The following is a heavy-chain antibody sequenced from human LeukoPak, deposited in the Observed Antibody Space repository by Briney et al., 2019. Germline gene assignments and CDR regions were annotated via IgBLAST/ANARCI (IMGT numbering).Heavy chain of an antibody. V-gene: IGHV5-51*01. CDR2: IYPGDSDT. D-gene: IGHD4-11*01. CDR3: ARHLAMTNYFDY. J-gene: IGHJ4*02. CDR1: GYRFTRYW. Sequence: GESLKIPCKGSGYRFTRYWIGWVRQMPGKGLEWMGIIYPGDSDTRYSPPFQGQVTISADKSISTAYLQWSSLTASDTAMYYCARHLAMTNYFDYWGQGSLVTVSS.